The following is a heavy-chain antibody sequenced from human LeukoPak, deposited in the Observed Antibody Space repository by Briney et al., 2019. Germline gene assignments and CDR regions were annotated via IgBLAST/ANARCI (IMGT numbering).Heavy chain of an antibody. Sequence: GGSLRLSCAASGFTFSSYGMHWVRQAPGKGLEWVAVISYDGSNKYYADSVKGRFTISRDNSKNTLYLQMNSLRAEDTAVYYCARDPLMVRGANFDYWGQGTLVTVSS. V-gene: IGHV3-30*03. CDR3: ARDPLMVRGANFDY. D-gene: IGHD3-10*01. J-gene: IGHJ4*02. CDR1: GFTFSSYG. CDR2: ISYDGSNK.